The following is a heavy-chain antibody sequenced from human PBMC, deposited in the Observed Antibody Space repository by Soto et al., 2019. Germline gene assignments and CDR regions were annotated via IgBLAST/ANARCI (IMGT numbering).Heavy chain of an antibody. CDR3: ARSTYCNGGSCFPQY. CDR1: GFTFSDYG. J-gene: IGHJ4*02. Sequence: PGGSLRLSCEGPGFTFSDYGFHWVRQAPGKGLEWVAMISYDGSDRYYRDSVQGRFTISRDDSKNTVYLQMNSLGAEDTATYYCARSTYCNGGSCFPQYWGPGTLVTVSS. CDR2: ISYDGSDR. D-gene: IGHD2-15*01. V-gene: IGHV3-30*03.